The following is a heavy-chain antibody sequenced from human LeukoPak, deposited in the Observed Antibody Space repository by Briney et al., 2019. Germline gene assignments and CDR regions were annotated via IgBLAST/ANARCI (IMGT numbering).Heavy chain of an antibody. CDR2: INHSGST. CDR1: GGSFSGYY. D-gene: IGHD6-13*01. Sequence: SETLSLTCAVYGGSFSGYYWSWIRQPPGKGLEWIGEINHSGSTNYNPSLKSRVTISVDTSKNQFSLKLSSVTAADTAVYYCARTGYSSSWSLDPWGQGTMVT. CDR3: ARTGYSSSWSLDP. V-gene: IGHV4-34*01. J-gene: IGHJ5*02.